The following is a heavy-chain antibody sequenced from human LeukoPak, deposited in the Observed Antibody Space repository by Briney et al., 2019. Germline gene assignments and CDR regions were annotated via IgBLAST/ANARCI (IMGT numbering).Heavy chain of an antibody. J-gene: IGHJ5*02. V-gene: IGHV4-30-4*01. CDR1: GGSISSGDYY. D-gene: IGHD3-16*01. CDR3: ARDPVGYWGGFDP. CDR2: IYYSGSA. Sequence: SQTLSLTCTVSGGSISSGDYYWSWIRQPPGKGLEWIGYIYYSGSANYNPSLKSRVTISVDTSKNQFSLKLSSVTAADTAVYYCARDPVGYWGGFDPWGQGTLVTVSS.